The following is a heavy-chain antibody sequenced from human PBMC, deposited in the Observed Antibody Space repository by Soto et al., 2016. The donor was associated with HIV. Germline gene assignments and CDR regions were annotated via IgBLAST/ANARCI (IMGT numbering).Heavy chain of an antibody. Sequence: VQLQQWSAGLLKPSETLSLTCAVYGGSFSGYSWTWIRQPPGKGLAWIGEINHRGSTKYSPSLKSRVTISLDTSKNQYSLKLNSVTAADTAVYYCARGVGLQGVFPDYWGQGTLVTVSS. V-gene: IGHV4-34*02. J-gene: IGHJ4*01. D-gene: IGHD3-10*01. CDR2: INHRGST. CDR3: ARGVGLQGVFPDY. CDR1: GGSFSGYS.